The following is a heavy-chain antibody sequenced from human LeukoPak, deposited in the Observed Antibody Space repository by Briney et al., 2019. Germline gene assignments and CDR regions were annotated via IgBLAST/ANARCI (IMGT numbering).Heavy chain of an antibody. V-gene: IGHV3-23*01. J-gene: IGHJ4*02. CDR2: ISGGGIST. Sequence: PGGSLRLSCAASGFTFNNYAMSWVRQAPGKGLEWVSTISGGGISTYYTDSVKGRFTISRDNSKNTLYLQMNSLRAKDTAVFYCAKVTPRYGSGWYYFDHWGQGSLVTVSS. CDR3: AKVTPRYGSGWYYFDH. CDR1: GFTFNNYA. D-gene: IGHD6-19*01.